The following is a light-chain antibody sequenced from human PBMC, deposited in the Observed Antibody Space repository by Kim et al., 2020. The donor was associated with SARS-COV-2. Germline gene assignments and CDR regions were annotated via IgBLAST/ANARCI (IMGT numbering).Light chain of an antibody. J-gene: IGLJ3*02. CDR2: SNN. CDR3: AAWDDSLNAWV. V-gene: IGLV1-44*01. Sequence: QPVLTQPRSASGTPGQRVTISCSGSSSNIGSNTVNWYQQLPGTAPKLLMYSNNKRPSGVPDRFSGSKSGTSASLAISGLQSEDEGDHYCAAWDDSLNAWVLGGGTQLTVL. CDR1: SSNIGSNT.